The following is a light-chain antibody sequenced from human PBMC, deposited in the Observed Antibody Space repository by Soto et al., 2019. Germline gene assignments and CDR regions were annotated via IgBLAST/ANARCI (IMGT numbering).Light chain of an antibody. CDR3: QHYGNSPT. CDR2: AAS. CDR1: QGINNW. Sequence: DIQMTQSPSSVSGSVGDRVTITCRASQGINNWLAWYQQKPGKAPKLLIYAASSLQSGVPSRFSGSGSGTDFTLTISSLQPEDFAVYWCQHYGNSPTFGQGTRVQIK. J-gene: IGKJ1*01. V-gene: IGKV1-12*01.